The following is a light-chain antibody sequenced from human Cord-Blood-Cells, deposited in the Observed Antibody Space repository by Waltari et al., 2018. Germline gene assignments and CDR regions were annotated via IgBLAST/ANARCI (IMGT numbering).Light chain of an antibody. CDR1: QSVLYSSNNKNY. J-gene: IGKJ2*01. CDR2: WAS. CDR3: QQYYSTPPT. Sequence: DIVMTQSPDSLAVSLGERATSNCKSSQSVLYSSNNKNYLAWYQQKPGQPPKLLMYWASTRESGVPDRCSGSGSGTDFTLTISSLQAEDVAVYYCQQYYSTPPTFGQGTKLEIK. V-gene: IGKV4-1*01.